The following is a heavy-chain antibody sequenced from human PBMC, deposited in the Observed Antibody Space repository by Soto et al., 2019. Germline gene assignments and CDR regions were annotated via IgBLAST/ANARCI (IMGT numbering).Heavy chain of an antibody. CDR3: ARQLWLRGGFDP. Sequence: QVQLQESGPGLVKPSRTLSLTCTVSGGSITSDNYYWSWIRQHPGKGLEWIGYIYYSGTTQYNPSLKSRVTISVDTSKNQFSLKLSSATAADTAVYYCARQLWLRGGFDPWGQGTLVTVSS. J-gene: IGHJ5*02. V-gene: IGHV4-31*03. CDR1: GGSITSDNYY. D-gene: IGHD5-18*01. CDR2: IYYSGTT.